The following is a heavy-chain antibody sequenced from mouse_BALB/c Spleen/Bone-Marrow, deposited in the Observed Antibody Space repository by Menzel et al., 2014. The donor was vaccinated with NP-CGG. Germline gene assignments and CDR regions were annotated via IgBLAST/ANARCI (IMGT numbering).Heavy chain of an antibody. CDR2: ISDGGGHT. D-gene: IGHD2-14*01. CDR3: ARDGDYRYAWFPY. CDR1: GFSFSDHY. V-gene: IGHV5-4*02. Sequence: EVKLVESGGRLVEPGGSLKLSCAASGFSFSDHYMYWVRQTPEKRLEWVATISDGGGHTYYSDSVKGRFTISRDNAKNNLYLQMSSLKSEDTAMYHCARDGDYRYAWFPYWGQGTPVTVSA. J-gene: IGHJ3*01.